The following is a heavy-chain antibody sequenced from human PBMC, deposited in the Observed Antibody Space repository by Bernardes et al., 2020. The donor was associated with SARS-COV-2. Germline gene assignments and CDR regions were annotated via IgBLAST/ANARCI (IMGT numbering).Heavy chain of an antibody. J-gene: IGHJ4*02. CDR1: GFSFSSHG. Sequence: GRSLRLSCAASGFSFSSHGMHWVRQPPGKVLEWVAVIWFDGRNLFTADFVKGRFTVSRDNSKKTVSLQMDSLRAEDTAVYYGAKAAPGIRFFEVYYFDYWGQGSLVAVSS. CDR3: AKAAPGIRFFEVYYFDY. D-gene: IGHD3-3*01. V-gene: IGHV3-33*06. CDR2: IWFDGRNL.